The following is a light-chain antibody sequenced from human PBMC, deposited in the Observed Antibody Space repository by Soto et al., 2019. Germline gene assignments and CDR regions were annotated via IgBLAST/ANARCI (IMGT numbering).Light chain of an antibody. CDR3: QQRSNWPLT. CDR1: KSVSSY. J-gene: IGKJ3*01. V-gene: IGKV3-11*01. CDR2: EPS. Sequence: EIVLTQSPDTLSLSPGERATFSCRASKSVSSYLAWYQQKPGQAPRLLIYEPSNRATGIPARFSGSGSGTDFTLTISSLEPEDFAVYYCQQRSNWPLTFGPGTKVDIK.